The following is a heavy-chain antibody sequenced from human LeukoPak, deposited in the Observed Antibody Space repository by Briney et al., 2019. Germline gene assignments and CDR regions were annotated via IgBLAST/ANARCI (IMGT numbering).Heavy chain of an antibody. J-gene: IGHJ3*02. Sequence: GGSLRLSCAASGFTFSSYSMNWVRQAPGKGLEWVSSISSSSSYIYYADSVKGRFTISRDNAKNSLYLQMNSLRAEDTALYYCAKAMGGATSSWSAFDIWGQGTMVTVSS. V-gene: IGHV3-21*04. CDR2: ISSSSSYI. CDR3: AKAMGGATSSWSAFDI. CDR1: GFTFSSYS. D-gene: IGHD6-13*01.